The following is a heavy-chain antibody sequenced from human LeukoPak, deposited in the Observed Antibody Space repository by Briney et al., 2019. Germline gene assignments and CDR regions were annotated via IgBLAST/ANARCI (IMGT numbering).Heavy chain of an antibody. D-gene: IGHD5-12*01. Sequence: GASVKVSCKASGYTFTSYGISWVRQAPGQGLEWMGWISAYNGNTNYAQKLQGRVTMTTDTSTSTAYMELRSLRSDDTAVYYCARVTSPVYYDYLPENGYMDVWGKGTTVTVSS. J-gene: IGHJ6*03. V-gene: IGHV1-18*01. CDR1: GYTFTSYG. CDR2: ISAYNGNT. CDR3: ARVTSPVYYDYLPENGYMDV.